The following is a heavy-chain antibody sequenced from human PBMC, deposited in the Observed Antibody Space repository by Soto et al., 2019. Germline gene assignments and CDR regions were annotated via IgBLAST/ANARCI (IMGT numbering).Heavy chain of an antibody. CDR3: AKDRRSGGNSAFYFDF. V-gene: IGHV3-23*01. Sequence: GGSLRLSCAASGFKFSNYAMSWVRQAPGKGLEWVSLISATGGGTYYADSVKGRFTISRDNSHNTLYLQVHSLTAEDTAVYYCAKDRRSGGNSAFYFDFWGQGAKVTVYS. CDR1: GFKFSNYA. CDR2: ISATGGGT. J-gene: IGHJ4*02. D-gene: IGHD3-16*01.